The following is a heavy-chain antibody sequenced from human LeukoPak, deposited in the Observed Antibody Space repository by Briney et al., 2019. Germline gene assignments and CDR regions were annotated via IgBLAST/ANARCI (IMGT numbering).Heavy chain of an antibody. CDR3: ARDSGPLGDGH. Sequence: PGESLRLSCAASGFTFSSYEMNWVRQAPGKGLEWVSYISDNGRTLYYADSVKGRFTISRDNAKNPLYLQMSSLRAEDTAVYYCARDSGPLGDGHWGQGTLVTVSS. CDR1: GFTFSSYE. J-gene: IGHJ4*02. CDR2: ISDNGRTL. V-gene: IGHV3-48*03. D-gene: IGHD2-21*02.